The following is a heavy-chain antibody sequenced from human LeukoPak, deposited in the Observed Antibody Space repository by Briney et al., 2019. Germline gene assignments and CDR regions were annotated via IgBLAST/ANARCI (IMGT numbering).Heavy chain of an antibody. D-gene: IGHD3-3*01. CDR3: ARGGITIFGVVNHFYYYGMDV. Sequence: PSETLSLTCAVYGGSFSGYYWSWIRQPPGKGLEWIGEINHSGSTNYNPSLKSRVTISVDTSKNQFSLKLSSVTAADTAVYYCARGGITIFGVVNHFYYYGMDVWGQGTTVTVSS. CDR1: GGSFSGYY. J-gene: IGHJ6*02. V-gene: IGHV4-34*01. CDR2: INHSGST.